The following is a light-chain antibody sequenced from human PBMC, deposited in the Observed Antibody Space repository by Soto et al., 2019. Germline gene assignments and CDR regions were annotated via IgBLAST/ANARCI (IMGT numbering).Light chain of an antibody. Sequence: QSVLTQPAYVSGSPGQSITISCTGTSSGVGGYNYVSWYQQHPGKAPKFIIYDVSNRPSGVSNRFSGSKSGNTASLTISGLQAEDEADYYCSSYTTSNTRQIVFGTGTKVTVL. CDR1: SSGVGGYNY. V-gene: IGLV2-14*01. J-gene: IGLJ1*01. CDR2: DVS. CDR3: SSYTTSNTRQIV.